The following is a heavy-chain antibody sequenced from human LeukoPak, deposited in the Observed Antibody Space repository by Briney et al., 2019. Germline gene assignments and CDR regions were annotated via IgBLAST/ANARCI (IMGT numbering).Heavy chain of an antibody. D-gene: IGHD4-11*01. V-gene: IGHV3-11*05. CDR2: ISGSSSYT. CDR1: GFAFSDYY. J-gene: IGHJ4*02. Sequence: GGSLRLSCAASGFAFSDYYMSWIRQAPGKGLEWVSYISGSSSYTNYADSVKGRFTISRDNAKNTLYLHMNSLRAEDTAVYYCAKDSDDSNYPLSFFDFWGQGTLVAVSS. CDR3: AKDSDDSNYPLSFFDF.